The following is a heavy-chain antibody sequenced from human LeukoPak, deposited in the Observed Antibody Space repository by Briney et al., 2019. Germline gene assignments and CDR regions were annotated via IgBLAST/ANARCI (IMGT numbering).Heavy chain of an antibody. CDR3: AKVNGVQLPSGGYFDY. CDR1: GFTFSSYA. V-gene: IGHV3-23*01. D-gene: IGHD3-3*01. CDR2: ISGSGGST. Sequence: GGSLRLSCAASGFTFSSYAMSWVRQAPGKGLEWVSAISGSGGSTYYADSVKGRFTISRDNSKNTLYLQMNSLRAEDTAVYYCAKVNGVQLPSGGYFDYWGQGTLVTVSS. J-gene: IGHJ4*02.